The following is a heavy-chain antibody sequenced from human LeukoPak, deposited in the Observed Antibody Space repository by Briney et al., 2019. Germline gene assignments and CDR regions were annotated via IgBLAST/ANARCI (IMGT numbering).Heavy chain of an antibody. CDR1: NYSISSGYY. J-gene: IGHJ6*04. CDR2: IYHNGYT. V-gene: IGHV4-38-2*01. Sequence: PSETLSLTCAVSNYSISSGYYWDWIRQPPGKGLEWIGRIYHNGYTYYNPSLKSRVTISVDTSKNQFSLKLKSVTAADTAVYYCASALYYYSGMDVWGKGTTVTVSS. CDR3: ASALYYYSGMDV.